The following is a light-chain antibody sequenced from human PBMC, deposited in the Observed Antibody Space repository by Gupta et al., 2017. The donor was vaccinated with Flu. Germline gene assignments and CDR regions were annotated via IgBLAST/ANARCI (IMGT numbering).Light chain of an antibody. J-gene: IGLJ2*01. Sequence: QSALTQPPPAPGSPGQSVTTSCTGTSSDVGAYHDVSWYQQHPGKAPRLMIYEVTKRPSGVPDRFSGSKSGSTAALTVSGLQAEDEADYYCSSYAGSNVLFGGGTELTVL. CDR2: EVT. CDR3: SSYAGSNVL. CDR1: SSDVGAYHD. V-gene: IGLV2-8*01.